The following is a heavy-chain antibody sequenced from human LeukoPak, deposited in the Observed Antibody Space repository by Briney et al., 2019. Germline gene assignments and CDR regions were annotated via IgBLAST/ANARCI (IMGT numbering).Heavy chain of an antibody. J-gene: IGHJ6*03. CDR2: INTNTGNP. D-gene: IGHD5-18*01. CDR1: GYTSTSYA. V-gene: IGHV7-4-1*02. Sequence: ASVKVSCKASGYTSTSYAMNWVRQAPGQGLEWMGWINTNTGNPTYAQGFTGRFVFSLDTSVSTAYLQISSLQAEDTAVYYCAREGIQLWFLTYYYYMDVWGKGTTVTVSS. CDR3: AREGIQLWFLTYYYYMDV.